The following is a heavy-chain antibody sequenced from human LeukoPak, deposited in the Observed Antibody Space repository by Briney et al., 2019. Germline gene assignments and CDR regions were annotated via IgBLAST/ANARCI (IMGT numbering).Heavy chain of an antibody. V-gene: IGHV4-39*07. J-gene: IGHJ6*02. CDR3: ATYSSLQLDYGMDV. CDR1: GGSISSSSYY. Sequence: SETLSLTCTVSGGSISSSSYYWGWIRQPPGKGLEWIGSIYYSGSTYYNPSLKSRVTISVDTSKNQFSLKLSSVTAADTAVYYCATYSSLQLDYGMDVWGQGTTVTVSS. D-gene: IGHD5-18*01. CDR2: IYYSGST.